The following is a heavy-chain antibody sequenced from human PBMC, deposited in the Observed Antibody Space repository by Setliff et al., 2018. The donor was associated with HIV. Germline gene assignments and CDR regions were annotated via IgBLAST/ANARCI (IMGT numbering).Heavy chain of an antibody. J-gene: IGHJ4*02. Sequence: SETLSLTCAVYGGSFNDYYWSWIRQHPGKGLEWNGEINYSGSTNYNPSLKSRVTMSEDSSKNQFSLQLSSVTAADTAVYYCAGGKYQLRWDYWGQGALVTVSS. CDR2: INYSGST. D-gene: IGHD2-2*01. CDR1: GGSFNDYY. V-gene: IGHV4-34*01. CDR3: AGGKYQLRWDY.